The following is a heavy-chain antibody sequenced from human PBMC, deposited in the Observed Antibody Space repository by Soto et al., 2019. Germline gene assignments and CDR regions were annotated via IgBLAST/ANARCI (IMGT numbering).Heavy chain of an antibody. V-gene: IGHV3-21*01. Sequence: LGGSLRLSCAASGFTFSSYSMNWVRQAPGKGLEWVSSISSSSYYIYYADSVKGRFTISRDNAKNSLDLLMNNLRAEDTAVYYCARPRGSSSAAPHGPWGQGTLVTVSS. D-gene: IGHD6-6*01. CDR3: ARPRGSSSAAPHGP. CDR1: GFTFSSYS. CDR2: ISSSSYYI. J-gene: IGHJ5*02.